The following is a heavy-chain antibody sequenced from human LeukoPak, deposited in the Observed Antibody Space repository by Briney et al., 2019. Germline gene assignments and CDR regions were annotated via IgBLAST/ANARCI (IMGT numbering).Heavy chain of an antibody. J-gene: IGHJ4*02. Sequence: ASVKVSCKASGYTFTNYGISWVRQAPGQGLEWMGWISAYNGNTNYAQKLQGRVTMTTDTSTSTAYMELRSLRSDDTAAYYCAVSHYYDSSGYLFDYWGQGTLVTVSS. CDR2: ISAYNGNT. CDR3: AVSHYYDSSGYLFDY. V-gene: IGHV1-18*01. D-gene: IGHD3-22*01. CDR1: GYTFTNYG.